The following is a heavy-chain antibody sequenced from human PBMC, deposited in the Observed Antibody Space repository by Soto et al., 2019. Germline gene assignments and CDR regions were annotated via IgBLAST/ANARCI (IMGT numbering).Heavy chain of an antibody. D-gene: IGHD2-8*01. CDR1: CGSIKSGGYS. J-gene: IGHJ4*02. CDR2: IYHSGST. Sequence: TLFLTFAFSCGSIKSGGYSLSWIRQPPGKGLEWIGYIYHSGSTYYNPSLKSRVTISVDRSKNQFSLKLSSVTAADTAVYYCARGPPNTYWGQGTLVTVSS. V-gene: IGHV4-30-2*01. CDR3: ARGPPNTY.